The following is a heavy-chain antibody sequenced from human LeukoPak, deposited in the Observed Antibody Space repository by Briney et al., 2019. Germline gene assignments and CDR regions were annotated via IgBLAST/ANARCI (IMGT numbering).Heavy chain of an antibody. CDR3: AKGRFGEYHPFDY. J-gene: IGHJ4*02. V-gene: IGHV3-30*18. D-gene: IGHD3-10*01. CDR2: ISYDGSNK. CDR1: GFTFSSYG. Sequence: GGSLRLSCAASGFTFSSYGMHWVRQAPGKGLEWVAVISYDGSNKYYADSVKGRFTISRDNSKNTLHLQMNSLRPEDAAVYYCAKGRFGEYHPFDYWGQGTRVTVSS.